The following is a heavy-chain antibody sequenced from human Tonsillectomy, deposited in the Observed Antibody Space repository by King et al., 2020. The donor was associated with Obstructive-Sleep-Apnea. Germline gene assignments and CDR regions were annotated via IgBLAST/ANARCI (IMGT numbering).Heavy chain of an antibody. Sequence: QLQESGPGLVKPSETLSLTCTVSGGSISGSSYYWGWIRQPPGNGLEWIGNIYYRGSTYYNPSLKSRAALSVDTSKNQFSLKLIYVTAADTAVYYCAGDGGSGWSLIWGQGALVTVSS. CDR3: AGDGGSGWSLI. D-gene: IGHD6-19*01. V-gene: IGHV4-39*07. CDR1: GGSISGSSYY. J-gene: IGHJ4*02. CDR2: IYYRGST.